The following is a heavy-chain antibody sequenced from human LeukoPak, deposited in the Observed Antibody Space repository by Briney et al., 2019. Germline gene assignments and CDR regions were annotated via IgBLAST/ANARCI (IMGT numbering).Heavy chain of an antibody. CDR1: GYTFTNYG. Sequence: ASVKVSCKASGYTFTNYGISWVRQAPGQGLEWMGWISAYNGNTDYAQKFQGRVTITRNTSISTAYMELSSLRSEDTAVYYCARGLSYMDVWGKGTTVTVSS. CDR2: ISAYNGNT. CDR3: ARGLSYMDV. J-gene: IGHJ6*03. V-gene: IGHV1-8*03.